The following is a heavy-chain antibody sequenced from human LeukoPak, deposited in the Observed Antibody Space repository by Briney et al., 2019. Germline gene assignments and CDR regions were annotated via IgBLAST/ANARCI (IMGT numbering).Heavy chain of an antibody. CDR1: GGSISSSSYY. Sequence: SETLSLTCTVSGGSISSSSYYWGWIRQPAGKGLEWIGRIYTSGSTNYNPSLKSRVTMSVDTSKNQFSLKLSSVTAADTAVYYCARDICITMVRGVIITSRCGMDVWGQGTTVTVSS. CDR2: IYTSGST. CDR3: ARDICITMVRGVIITSRCGMDV. J-gene: IGHJ6*02. D-gene: IGHD3-10*01. V-gene: IGHV4-61*02.